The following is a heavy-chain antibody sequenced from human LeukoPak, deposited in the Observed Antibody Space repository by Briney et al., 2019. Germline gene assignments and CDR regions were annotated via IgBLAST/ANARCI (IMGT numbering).Heavy chain of an antibody. CDR2: ISWDGGST. CDR1: GFTFDDYA. D-gene: IGHD3-10*01. Sequence: PGGSLRLSCAASGFTFDDYAMHWVRQAPGKGLEWVSFISWDGGSTYYADSVKGRFTISRDNSKNSLYLQMNSLRAEDTALYYCAKDVGFGESIYYYMDVWGKGTTVTVSS. J-gene: IGHJ6*03. CDR3: AKDVGFGESIYYYMDV. V-gene: IGHV3-43D*03.